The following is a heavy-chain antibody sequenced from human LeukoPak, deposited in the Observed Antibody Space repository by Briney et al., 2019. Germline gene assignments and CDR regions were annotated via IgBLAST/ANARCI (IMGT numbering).Heavy chain of an antibody. CDR2: IIPIFGTA. CDR3: ARASSDFWSGYEFRAFDI. J-gene: IGHJ3*02. D-gene: IGHD3-3*01. V-gene: IGHV1-69*13. CDR1: GGTFSSYA. Sequence: SVKVSCKASGGTFSSYAISWVRQAPGQGLGWMGGIIPIFGTANYAQKFQGRVTITADESTSTAYMELSSLRSEDTAVYYCARASSDFWSGYEFRAFDIWGQGTMVTVSS.